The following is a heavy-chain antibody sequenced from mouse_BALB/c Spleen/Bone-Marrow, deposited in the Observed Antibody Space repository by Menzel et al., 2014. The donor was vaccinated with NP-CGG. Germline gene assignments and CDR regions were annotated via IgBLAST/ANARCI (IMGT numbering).Heavy chain of an antibody. D-gene: IGHD1-1*01. CDR1: GFNIKDTY. J-gene: IGHJ4*01. Sequence: SGAELVKPGASVKLSCTASGFNIKDTYMHWVKQRPEQGLEWTGRIDPANGNTKYDPKFQGKATITADTSSNTAYLQLSSLTSEDTAVYYCARSRDYGNSYYAMDYWGQGTSVTVSS. CDR2: IDPANGNT. CDR3: ARSRDYGNSYYAMDY. V-gene: IGHV14-3*02.